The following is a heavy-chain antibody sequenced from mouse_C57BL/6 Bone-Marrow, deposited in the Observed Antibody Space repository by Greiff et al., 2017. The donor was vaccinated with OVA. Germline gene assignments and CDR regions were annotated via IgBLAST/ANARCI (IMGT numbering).Heavy chain of an antibody. CDR2: IYQGEGDR. CDR1: GDEGRSDG. V-gene: IGHV1-80*01. CDR3: ARLVYFDY. D-gene: IGHD1-1*02. J-gene: IGHJ2*01. Sequence: VQLQQSGAELVKPGASVKSSGKASGDEGRSDGRNGGKQRPGKGREGMGQIYQGEGDRKENGKFKGKATLTADKASSTAYMQLSSLTAEDSAVYFCARLVYFDYWGQGTTLTVSS.